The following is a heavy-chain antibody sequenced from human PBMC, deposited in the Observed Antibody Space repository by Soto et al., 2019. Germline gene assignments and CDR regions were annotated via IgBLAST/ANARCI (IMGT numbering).Heavy chain of an antibody. CDR2: INSDGSST. CDR1: GFTFSSYW. CDR3: AMGPPSVVPAAIPDY. J-gene: IGHJ4*02. Sequence: PGGSLRLSCAASGFTFSSYWMHWVRQAPGKGLVWVSRINSDGSSTSYADSVKGRFTISRDNAKNTLYLQMNSLRAEDTAVYYCAMGPPSVVPAAIPDYWGQGTLVTVSS. D-gene: IGHD2-2*01. V-gene: IGHV3-74*01.